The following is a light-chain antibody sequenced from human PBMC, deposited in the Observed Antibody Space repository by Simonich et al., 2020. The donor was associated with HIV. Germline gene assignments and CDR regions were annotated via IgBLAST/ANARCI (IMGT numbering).Light chain of an antibody. Sequence: EIVLTQSPATLSLSPGERATLSCRASQSVSSYLAWYQQKPGQAPRLLIYDASNRATDIPARFSGSGSGTDFTLTISSLEPEDFAVYYCQQRSDWPGTFGRGTKLEIK. V-gene: IGKV3-11*01. CDR2: DAS. J-gene: IGKJ2*01. CDR3: QQRSDWPGT. CDR1: QSVSSY.